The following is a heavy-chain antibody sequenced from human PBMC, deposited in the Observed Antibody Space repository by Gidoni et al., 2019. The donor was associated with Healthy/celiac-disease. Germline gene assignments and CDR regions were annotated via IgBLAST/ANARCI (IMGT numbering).Heavy chain of an antibody. CDR1: GGSISSGGYY. CDR3: ASYGSGSYGVYWFVP. CDR2: IYYSGST. Sequence: VSGGSISSGGYYWSWIRQHPGKGLEWIGYIYYSGSTYYNPSLKSRVTISVDTSKNQFSLKLSSVTAADTAVYYCASYGSGSYGVYWFVPWGQGTLVTVSS. J-gene: IGHJ5*02. V-gene: IGHV4-31*02. D-gene: IGHD3-10*01.